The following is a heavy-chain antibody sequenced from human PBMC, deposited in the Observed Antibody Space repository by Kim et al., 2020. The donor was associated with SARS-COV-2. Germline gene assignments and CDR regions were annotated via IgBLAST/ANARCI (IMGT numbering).Heavy chain of an antibody. Sequence: ADSGKGRFTISRDNSKNPLYLHMNSLRAEDTAVYFCAKFQGYYYYYGMDVWGQGTTVTVSS. J-gene: IGHJ6*02. V-gene: IGHV3-23*01. CDR3: AKFQGYYYYYGMDV.